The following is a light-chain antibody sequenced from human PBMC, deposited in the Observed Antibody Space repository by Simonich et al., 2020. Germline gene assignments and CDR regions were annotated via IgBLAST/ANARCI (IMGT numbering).Light chain of an antibody. CDR3: QQYNNWPPIT. Sequence: DIVMTQSPLSLPVNPGEPASISCRSSQSLLNSNGYNYLDWYLQKPGQSPQLLIYEVSNRFSGVPDRFSGSGSGTEFTLTISSLQSEDFAVYYCQQYNNWPPITFGQGTRLEIK. V-gene: IGKV2D-29*02. CDR1: QSLLNSNGYNY. J-gene: IGKJ5*01. CDR2: EVS.